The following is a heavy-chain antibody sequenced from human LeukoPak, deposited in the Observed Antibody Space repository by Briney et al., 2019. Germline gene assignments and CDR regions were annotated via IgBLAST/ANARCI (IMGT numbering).Heavy chain of an antibody. J-gene: IGHJ4*02. CDR1: GFTFSGSA. D-gene: IGHD3-10*01. V-gene: IGHV3-73*01. CDR3: TGNYYGSGSYADFDY. CDR2: IRSTANGYAT. Sequence: GGSLRLSCAASGFTFSGSALHWVRQASGKGLEWVGRIRSTANGYATAYAASVEGRFTISRDDSKDTAYLQMDSLKTEDTAVYYCTGNYYGSGSYADFDYWGQGTLVTVSS.